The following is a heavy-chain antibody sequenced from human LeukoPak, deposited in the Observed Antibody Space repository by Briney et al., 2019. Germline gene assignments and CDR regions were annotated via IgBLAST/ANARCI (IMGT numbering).Heavy chain of an antibody. J-gene: IGHJ5*02. CDR1: GFTFSSYT. V-gene: IGHV3-21*01. CDR2: ISSSSSYI. Sequence: GGSLRLSCAASGFTFSSYTMSWVRQAPAKGLEWVSSISSSSSYIYYADSVKGRFTISRDNAKNSLYLQMNSLRAEDTAVYYCARDRGYYDSSGYYNWFDPWGQGTLVTVSS. D-gene: IGHD3-22*01. CDR3: ARDRGYYDSSGYYNWFDP.